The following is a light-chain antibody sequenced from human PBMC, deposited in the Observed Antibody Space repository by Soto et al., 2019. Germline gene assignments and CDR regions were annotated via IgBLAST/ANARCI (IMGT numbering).Light chain of an antibody. V-gene: IGKV1-17*01. CDR3: LQHISYPRT. CDR1: QGIRND. J-gene: IGKJ2*01. CDR2: AAS. Sequence: DIPMTQSPSSLSASVGDRVTITCRASQGIRNDLAWYQQKPGKAPKRLIYAASSLHIGVPSRFSGSGSGTEFTLTISSLQPEDFATYYCLQHISYPRTFGQGTKLDIK.